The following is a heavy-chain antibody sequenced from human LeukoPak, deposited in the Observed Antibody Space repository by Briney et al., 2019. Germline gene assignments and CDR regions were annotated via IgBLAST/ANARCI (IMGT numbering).Heavy chain of an antibody. D-gene: IGHD3-10*01. CDR1: GDSVSGSPAV. CDR3: ARGAVRGNTNFDY. V-gene: IGHV6-1*01. CDR2: ACYRSKWYI. Sequence: NRSQTLSLTCAISGDSVSGSPAVWNWIRQSPSRGLEWLGRACYRSKWYIDYAVSVNGRITITPDTSKNQFSLQLNSVTPEDTAVYYCARGAVRGNTNFDYWGQGTLVTVSS. J-gene: IGHJ4*02.